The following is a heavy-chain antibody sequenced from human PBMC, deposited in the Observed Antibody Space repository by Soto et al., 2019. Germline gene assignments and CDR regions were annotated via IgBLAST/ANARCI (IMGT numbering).Heavy chain of an antibody. V-gene: IGHV1-46*01. Sequence: QVQLVQSGAEVKKPGASVKVSCKASGYTFTSYYMHWVRQAPGQGLEWMGIINPSGGSTSYAQKFQGSVTMTRDKSTSTVYMELSSLRSEDTAVYYCARERTAAGDYWGQGTLVTVSS. CDR1: GYTFTSYY. D-gene: IGHD6-13*01. CDR2: INPSGGST. J-gene: IGHJ4*02. CDR3: ARERTAAGDY.